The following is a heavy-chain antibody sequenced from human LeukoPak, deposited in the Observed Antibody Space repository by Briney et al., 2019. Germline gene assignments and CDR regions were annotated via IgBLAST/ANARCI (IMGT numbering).Heavy chain of an antibody. CDR2: IYYSGST. V-gene: IGHV4-39*07. D-gene: IGHD5-24*01. CDR3: AREEMATIKVDI. CDR1: GGSISSSSYY. Sequence: SETLSLTCTVSGGSISSSSYYWGWIRQPPGKGLEWIGSIYYSGSTYYNPSLKSRVTISVDTSKNQFSLKLSSVTAADTAVYYCAREEMATIKVDIWGQGTMVTVSS. J-gene: IGHJ3*02.